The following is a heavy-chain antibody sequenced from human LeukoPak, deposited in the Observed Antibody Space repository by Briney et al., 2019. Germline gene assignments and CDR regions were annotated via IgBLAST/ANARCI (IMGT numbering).Heavy chain of an antibody. J-gene: IGHJ4*02. CDR1: GYTFTSYA. CDR2: INAGNGNT. Sequence: GASVKVSCKASGYTFTSYAMHWVRQAPGQRLEWMGWINAGNGNTKYSQKFQGRVTITRDTSASTAYMELSSLRSEDTAVYYCARDTLWFGELSYFDYWGQGTLVTVSS. CDR3: ARDTLWFGELSYFDY. V-gene: IGHV1-3*01. D-gene: IGHD3-10*01.